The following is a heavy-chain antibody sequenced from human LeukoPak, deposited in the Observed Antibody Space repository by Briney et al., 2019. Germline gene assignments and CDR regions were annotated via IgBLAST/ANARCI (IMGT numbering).Heavy chain of an antibody. Sequence: SQTLSLTCAVSGGSISSGGYSWSWIRQPPGKGLEWIGYIYHSGSTYYNPSLKSRVTISVDRSKNQFSLKLSSVTAADTAVHYCARDNIDYGDYVFDYWGQGTLVTVSS. CDR2: IYHSGST. J-gene: IGHJ4*02. D-gene: IGHD4-17*01. V-gene: IGHV4-30-2*01. CDR3: ARDNIDYGDYVFDY. CDR1: GGSISSGGYS.